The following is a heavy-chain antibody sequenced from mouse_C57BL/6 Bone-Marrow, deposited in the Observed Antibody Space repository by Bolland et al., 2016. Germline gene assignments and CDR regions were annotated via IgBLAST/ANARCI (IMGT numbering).Heavy chain of an antibody. Sequence: SYNQKFKGKATLTVDKSYSTAYMELRSLTSEDSAVYYCARSRYYGSSSLFAYWGQGTLV. V-gene: IGHV1-26*01. J-gene: IGHJ3*01. D-gene: IGHD1-1*01. CDR3: ARSRYYGSSSLFAY.